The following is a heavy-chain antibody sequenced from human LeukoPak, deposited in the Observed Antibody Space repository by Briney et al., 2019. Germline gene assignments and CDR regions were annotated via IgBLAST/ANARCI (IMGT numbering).Heavy chain of an antibody. CDR1: GGSISSYY. D-gene: IGHD1-7*01. V-gene: IGHV4-4*07. J-gene: IGHJ5*02. Sequence: SETLSLTCTVSGGSISSYYWSWIRQPPGKGLEWIGRIYTSGSTNYNPSLKSRVTMSVDTSKNQFSLKLSSVTAADTAVYYCARDLRITGTTAWFDPWGQGTLVTVSS. CDR3: ARDLRITGTTAWFDP. CDR2: IYTSGST.